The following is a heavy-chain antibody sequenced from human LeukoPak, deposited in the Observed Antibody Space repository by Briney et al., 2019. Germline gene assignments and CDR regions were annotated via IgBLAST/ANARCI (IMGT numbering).Heavy chain of an antibody. CDR2: IYPGDSDT. D-gene: IGHD6-13*01. Sequence: GESLKISCKGSGYSFTSYWIGWVRQMPGKGLEWMGIIYPGDSDTRYSPSFQSQVTFSVDASISTAYLQLSGLRASDTAIYYCVRFGLTSSLDYWGQGTLVTVSS. V-gene: IGHV5-51*01. CDR3: VRFGLTSSLDY. J-gene: IGHJ4*02. CDR1: GYSFTSYW.